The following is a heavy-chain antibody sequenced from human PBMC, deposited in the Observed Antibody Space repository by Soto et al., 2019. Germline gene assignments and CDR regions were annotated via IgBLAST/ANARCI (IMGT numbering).Heavy chain of an antibody. D-gene: IGHD1-26*01. CDR2: IYDTGRT. CDR3: ARDRGGTFHL. V-gene: IGHV4-59*01. CDR1: GASISSYY. J-gene: IGHJ1*01. Sequence: SETLSLTCTVSGASISSYYWSWIRQPPGKGLEWIGSIYDTGRTNYNPSLESRVTISVDRSKNQFSLKLTSVTAADRAVYYCARDRGGTFHLWAQGTLVTVSS.